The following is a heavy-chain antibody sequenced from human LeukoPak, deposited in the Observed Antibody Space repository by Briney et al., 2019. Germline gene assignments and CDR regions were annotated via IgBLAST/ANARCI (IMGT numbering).Heavy chain of an antibody. CDR1: GFTFSSYS. J-gene: IGHJ4*02. Sequence: PGGSLRLSCAASGFTFSSYSMNWVRQAPGKGLEWVSSISSSSSYIYYADSVKGRFTISRDNAKNSLYLQMNSLRAEDTTVYYCARKVYASEAFDYWGQGTLVTVSS. V-gene: IGHV3-21*01. CDR3: ARKVYASEAFDY. CDR2: ISSSSSYI. D-gene: IGHD2-8*01.